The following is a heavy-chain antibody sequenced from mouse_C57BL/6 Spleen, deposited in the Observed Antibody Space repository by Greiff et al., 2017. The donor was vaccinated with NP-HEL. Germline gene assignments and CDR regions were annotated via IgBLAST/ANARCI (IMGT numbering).Heavy chain of an antibody. CDR3: ASSFYSNYVEGFAY. Sequence: EVQRVESGPGLVKPSQSLSLTCSVTGYSITSGYYWNWIRQFPGNKLEWMGYISYDGSNNYNPSLKNRISITRDTSKNQFFLKLNSVTTEDTATYYCASSFYSNYVEGFAYWGQGTLVTVSA. D-gene: IGHD2-5*01. CDR1: GYSITSGYY. CDR2: ISYDGSN. J-gene: IGHJ3*01. V-gene: IGHV3-6*01.